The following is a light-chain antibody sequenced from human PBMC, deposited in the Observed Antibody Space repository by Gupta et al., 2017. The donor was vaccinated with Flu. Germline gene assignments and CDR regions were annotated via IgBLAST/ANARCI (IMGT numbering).Light chain of an antibody. Sequence: SSELTQDPTVSVALGQTVRITCRGDGLRAFYASWYMQRPGQAPILVLYGQNNRPSGIPDRFSGSTLVDSASLTITGAQAEDEADYYCCSRDIIGTQVVFGGGTKVTAL. V-gene: IGLV3-19*01. CDR3: CSRDIIGTQVV. CDR1: GLRAFY. CDR2: GQN. J-gene: IGLJ2*01.